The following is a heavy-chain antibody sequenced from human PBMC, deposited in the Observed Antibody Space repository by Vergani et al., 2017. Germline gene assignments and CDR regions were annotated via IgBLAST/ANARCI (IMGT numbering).Heavy chain of an antibody. V-gene: IGHV3-15*02. Sequence: EVRVVESGGTLVKPGGSLRLSCAASGFHFSPAWMRWVRQVPGKGLEWVGGFEALADGGRITYGVPVKGRFSLSRDDSANRFYLHMNSLKVEDTGIYYCTADLYLSSGYCCDYWGPGTLVTVSS. CDR2: FEALADGGRI. D-gene: IGHD3-22*01. CDR3: TADLYLSSGYCCDY. J-gene: IGHJ4*02. CDR1: GFHFSPAW.